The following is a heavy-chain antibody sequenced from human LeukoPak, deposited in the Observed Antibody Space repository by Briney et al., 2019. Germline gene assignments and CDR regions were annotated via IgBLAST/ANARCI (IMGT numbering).Heavy chain of an antibody. Sequence: SETLSLTCAVYGGSFSGYYWSWIRQPPGKGLEWIGEINHSGSTNYNPSLKSRVTISVDTSKNQFSLKLSSVTAADTAVYYCARGLSEFWSGYLGYYYYYGMDVWGQGTTVTVSS. CDR1: GGSFSGYY. V-gene: IGHV4-34*01. CDR2: INHSGST. J-gene: IGHJ6*02. CDR3: ARGLSEFWSGYLGYYYYYGMDV. D-gene: IGHD3-3*01.